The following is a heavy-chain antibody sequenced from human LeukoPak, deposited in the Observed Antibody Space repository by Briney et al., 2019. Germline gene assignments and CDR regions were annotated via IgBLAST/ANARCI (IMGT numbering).Heavy chain of an antibody. D-gene: IGHD1-14*01. CDR1: GFTFSYYS. Sequence: GGSLRLSCAASGFTFSYYSMNWVRQAPGKGLEWVSYISSSSSTIFYADSVKGRFAISRDNAKTSLYLQMNTLRDEDTAVYCCARDRAARTWFFDLWAVAPWSLSP. V-gene: IGHV3-48*02. CDR2: ISSSSSTI. J-gene: IGHJ2*01. CDR3: ARDRAARTWFFDL.